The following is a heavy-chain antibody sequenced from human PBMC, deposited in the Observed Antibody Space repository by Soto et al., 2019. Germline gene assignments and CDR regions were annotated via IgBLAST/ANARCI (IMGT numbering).Heavy chain of an antibody. CDR3: AKDLIRVTMVRGISDFSFYYAMDV. CDR2: ISGTGDST. CDR1: GFTFSIYA. Sequence: EVQLLESGGGLVQPGGSLRLSCAASGFTFSIYAMSWVRQAPGKGLEWVSSISGTGDSTYFADSVKGRFTISRDSSKNTLYLQMNSLRADDTALYYCAKDLIRVTMVRGISDFSFYYAMDVWGQGTTVTVSS. J-gene: IGHJ6*02. V-gene: IGHV3-23*01. D-gene: IGHD3-10*01.